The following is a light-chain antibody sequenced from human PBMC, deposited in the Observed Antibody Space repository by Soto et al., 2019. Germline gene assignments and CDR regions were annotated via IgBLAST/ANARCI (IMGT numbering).Light chain of an antibody. CDR1: QTVFPTSYNKDF. CDR3: QQYYSSVT. Sequence: DIVMTQSPDSLSVSLGERATINCKSSQTVFPTSYNKDFLAWYQQKAGQPPKLLFYWASTRESGVPARFSGGGSETDFSLTISSLQPEDAAVYYCQQYYSSVTVGQGTKLEIK. J-gene: IGKJ2*01. V-gene: IGKV4-1*01. CDR2: WAS.